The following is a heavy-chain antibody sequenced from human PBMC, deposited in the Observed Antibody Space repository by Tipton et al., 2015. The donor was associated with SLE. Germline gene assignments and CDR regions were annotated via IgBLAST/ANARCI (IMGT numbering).Heavy chain of an antibody. V-gene: IGHV3-48*03. D-gene: IGHD2/OR15-2a*01. CDR3: ATKNNPRIGYYYYGMDV. J-gene: IGHJ6*02. CDR2: ISGSGNTI. Sequence: SLRLSCAASGLMFNDYEMNWVRQAPGKGLEWISYISGSGNTIYDADSVKGRFTISRDNAKNSLYLQMNSLRAEDTAVYYCATKNNPRIGYYYYGMDVWGQGTSVTVSS. CDR1: GLMFNDYE.